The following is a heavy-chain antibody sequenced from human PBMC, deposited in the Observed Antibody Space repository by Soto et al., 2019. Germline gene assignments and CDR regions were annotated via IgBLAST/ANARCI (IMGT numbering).Heavy chain of an antibody. D-gene: IGHD1-1*01. CDR1: GYSFTSYW. J-gene: IGHJ3*02. V-gene: IGHV5-51*01. Sequence: GESLKISCKGSGYSFTSYWIGWVRQMPGKGLEWMGIIYPGDSDTRYSPSFQGQVTISAAKSISTAYLQWSSLKASDTAMYYCASNWNLGHDAFDIWGQGTMVTVSS. CDR2: IYPGDSDT. CDR3: ASNWNLGHDAFDI.